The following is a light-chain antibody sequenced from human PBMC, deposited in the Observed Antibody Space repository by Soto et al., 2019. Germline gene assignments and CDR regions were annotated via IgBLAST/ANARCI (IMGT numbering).Light chain of an antibody. CDR3: SSFAGNKNVV. V-gene: IGLV2-8*01. J-gene: IGLJ2*01. Sequence: QSALTQPPSASGSPGQSVTISCTGTSRDVGGYNYVSWYQQHPGKAPKLMISEVSKRPSGVPDRFSGSKSGNTASLTVSGREADEEADYCCSSFAGNKNVVFGGGTKLTVL. CDR1: SRDVGGYNY. CDR2: EVS.